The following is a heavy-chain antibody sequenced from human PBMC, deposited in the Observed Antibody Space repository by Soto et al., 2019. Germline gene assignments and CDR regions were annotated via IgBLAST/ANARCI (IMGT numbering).Heavy chain of an antibody. Sequence: GESLKISCKVSGYRFTSYWITWVRQIPGKGLETMGTIDPHDSYTNYRPSFQGHVTMSVDKSISTAFLHWSSLKASDTAMYYCARLTSRWFDPWGQGTRVTVSS. CDR1: GYRFTSYW. J-gene: IGHJ5*02. D-gene: IGHD2-21*01. CDR2: IDPHDSYT. V-gene: IGHV5-10-1*01. CDR3: ARLTSRWFDP.